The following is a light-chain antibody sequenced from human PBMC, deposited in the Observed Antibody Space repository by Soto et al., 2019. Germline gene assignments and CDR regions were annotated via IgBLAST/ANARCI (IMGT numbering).Light chain of an antibody. CDR2: GAS. Sequence: EIVLTESPGTLSLSPGERATLSCRASQSVSSSFLSWYQQKPGQSPRLLIYGASGRATGIPDRFSGSGSGTDFTLTISSLGPEDFAVYYCQQRSNWPPITFGQGTRLEI. CDR3: QQRSNWPPIT. J-gene: IGKJ5*01. CDR1: QSVSSSF. V-gene: IGKV3D-20*02.